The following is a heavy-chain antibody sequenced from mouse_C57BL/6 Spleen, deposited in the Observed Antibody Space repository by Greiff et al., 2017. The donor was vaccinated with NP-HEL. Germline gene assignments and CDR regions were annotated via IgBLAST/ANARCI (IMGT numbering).Heavy chain of an antibody. V-gene: IGHV1-53*01. D-gene: IGHD2-2*01. CDR1: GYTFTSYW. J-gene: IGHJ3*01. CDR2: INPSNGGT. Sequence: QVQLKQSGTELVKPGASVKLSCKASGYTFTSYWMHWVKQRPGQGLEWIGNINPSNGGTNYNEKFKSKATLTVDKSSSTAYMQLSSLTSEDSAVYYCARGGGYDPWFAYWGQGTLVTVSA. CDR3: ARGGGYDPWFAY.